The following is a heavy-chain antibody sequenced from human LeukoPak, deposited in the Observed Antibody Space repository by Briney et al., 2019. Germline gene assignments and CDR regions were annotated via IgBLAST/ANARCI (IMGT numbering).Heavy chain of an antibody. Sequence: SETLSLTCTVSGYSLSSGYYWGWIRQPPGKGLEWIGSIYHSGSTYYNPSLKSRVTISVDTSKNQFSLKLSSVTAADTAVYYCASPGYCSSTSCYYYYMDVWGKGTTVTVSS. V-gene: IGHV4-38-2*02. CDR3: ASPGYCSSTSCYYYYMDV. CDR1: GYSLSSGYY. D-gene: IGHD2-2*01. J-gene: IGHJ6*03. CDR2: IYHSGST.